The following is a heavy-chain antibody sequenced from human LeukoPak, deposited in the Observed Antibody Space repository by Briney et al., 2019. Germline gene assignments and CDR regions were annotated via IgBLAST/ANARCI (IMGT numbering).Heavy chain of an antibody. J-gene: IGHJ4*02. V-gene: IGHV3-30*02. D-gene: IGHD3-10*01. CDR1: GFTFSSYG. Sequence: PGGSLRLSCAASGFTFSSYGMHWVRQAPGKGLEWVAFIRYDGSNKYYADSVKGRFTISRDNSKNTLYLEMNRLRPEDTALYYCAKAGASGSGPIDSWGQGTPVIVSS. CDR3: AKAGASGSGPIDS. CDR2: IRYDGSNK.